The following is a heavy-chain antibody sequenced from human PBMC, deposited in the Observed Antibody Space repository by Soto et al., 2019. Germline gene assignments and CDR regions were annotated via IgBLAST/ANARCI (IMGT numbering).Heavy chain of an antibody. CDR1: GFTFSSYW. V-gene: IGHV3-7*01. CDR3: ARDRGIVVVPAAMPTNDY. J-gene: IGHJ4*02. Sequence: GGSLRLSCAASGFTFSSYWMSWVRQAPGKGLEWVANIKQDGSEKYYVDSVKGRFTISIDNAKNSLYLQMNSLRAEDTAVYYCARDRGIVVVPAAMPTNDYWGQGTLLTVSS. D-gene: IGHD2-2*01. CDR2: IKQDGSEK.